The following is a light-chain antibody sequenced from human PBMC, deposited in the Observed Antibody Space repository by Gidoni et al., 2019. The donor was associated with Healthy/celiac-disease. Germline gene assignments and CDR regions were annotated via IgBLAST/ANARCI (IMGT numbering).Light chain of an antibody. CDR1: QSISSY. V-gene: IGKV1-39*01. CDR3: QQSYSTPLT. CDR2: AAS. Sequence: DIQMTQSPSSLSASVGDRVTITCRASQSISSYLNWYQQKPGKAPKLLIYAASSLQSGVPSRFSSSGSGTYFTLTISSLQPEDFATYYCQQSYSTPLTFGGGTKVEIK. J-gene: IGKJ4*01.